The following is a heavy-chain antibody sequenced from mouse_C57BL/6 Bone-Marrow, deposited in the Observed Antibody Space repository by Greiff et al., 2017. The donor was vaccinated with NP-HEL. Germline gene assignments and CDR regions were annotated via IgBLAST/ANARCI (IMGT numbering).Heavy chain of an antibody. CDR2: IDPSDSYT. J-gene: IGHJ4*01. CDR1: GYTFTSYW. D-gene: IGHD2-4*01. Sequence: VKLQQPGAELVKPGASVKLSCKASGYTFTSYWMQWVKQRPGQGLEWIGEIDPSDSYTNYNQKFKGKATLTVDTSSSTAYMQLSSLTSEDSAVYYCAREGGYDYGGAYAMDYWGQGTSVTVSS. V-gene: IGHV1-50*01. CDR3: AREGGYDYGGAYAMDY.